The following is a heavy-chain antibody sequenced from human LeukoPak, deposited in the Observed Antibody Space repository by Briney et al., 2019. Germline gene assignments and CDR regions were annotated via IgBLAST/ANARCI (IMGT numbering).Heavy chain of an antibody. Sequence: SETLSLTCTVSGGSISSSSYYWGWIRQPPGKGLEWIGSIYYSGGTYYNPSLKSRVTISVDTSKNQFSLKLSSVTAADTAVYYCARTYSSSWDDAFDIWGQGTMVTVSS. D-gene: IGHD6-13*01. J-gene: IGHJ3*02. V-gene: IGHV4-39*07. CDR2: IYYSGGT. CDR1: GGSISSSSYY. CDR3: ARTYSSSWDDAFDI.